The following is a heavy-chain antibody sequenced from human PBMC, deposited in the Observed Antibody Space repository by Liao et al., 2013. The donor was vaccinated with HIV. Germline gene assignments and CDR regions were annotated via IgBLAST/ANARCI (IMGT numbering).Heavy chain of an antibody. D-gene: IGHD7-27*01. CDR3: VRGPNWDRGYYYYFMDV. J-gene: IGHJ6*03. Sequence: QLQLQESGPGLVKPSETLSLSCTVSGGSINSSTYYWGWIRQPPGKGLEWIGAIYYSGSGHYNPSLNQRVTMSVDTSKNQFSLKLTSVTAADTAVYYCVRGPNWDRGYYYYFMDVWGKGTTVTVSS. CDR2: IYYSGSG. CDR1: GGSINSSTYY. V-gene: IGHV4-39*07.